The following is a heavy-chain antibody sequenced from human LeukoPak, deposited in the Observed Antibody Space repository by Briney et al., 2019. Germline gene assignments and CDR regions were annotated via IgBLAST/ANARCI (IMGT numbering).Heavy chain of an antibody. CDR3: ARGPVLRYFDWLPLDYYYYMDV. CDR1: GHTFTGYY. D-gene: IGHD3-9*01. V-gene: IGHV1-18*04. Sequence: ASVKVSCKASGHTFTGYYMHWVRQAPGQGLEWMGWISAYNGNTSYAQKLQGRVTMTTDTSTSTAYMELRSLRSDDTAVYYCARGPVLRYFDWLPLDYYYYMDVWGKGTTVTISS. J-gene: IGHJ6*03. CDR2: ISAYNGNT.